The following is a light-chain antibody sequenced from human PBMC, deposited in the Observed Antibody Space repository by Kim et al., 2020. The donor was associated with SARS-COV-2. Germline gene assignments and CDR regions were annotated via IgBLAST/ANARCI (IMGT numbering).Light chain of an antibody. CDR3: QSYDSSLSGYWV. J-gene: IGLJ3*02. V-gene: IGLV1-40*01. Sequence: VPISCTGSSSNIGAGYDVHWYQQLPGTAPKLLIYGNSNRPSGVPDRFSGSKSGTSASLAITGLQAEDEADYYCQSYDSSLSGYWVFGGGTQLTVL. CDR2: GNS. CDR1: SSNIGAGYD.